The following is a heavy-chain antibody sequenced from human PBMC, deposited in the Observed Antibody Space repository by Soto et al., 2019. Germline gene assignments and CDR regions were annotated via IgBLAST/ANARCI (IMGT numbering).Heavy chain of an antibody. D-gene: IGHD6-13*01. J-gene: IGHJ4*02. CDR1: GGSISSGGYY. CDR2: IYYSGST. CDR3: ARGAGQQLVRRHFDY. Sequence: QVQLQESGPGLVKPSQTLSLTCTVSGGSISSGGYYWSWIRQHPGKGLEWIGYIYYSGSTYYNPSLKSRVTISVDTSKNQCSLKLSSVTAADTAVYYCARGAGQQLVRRHFDYWGQGTLVTVSS. V-gene: IGHV4-31*03.